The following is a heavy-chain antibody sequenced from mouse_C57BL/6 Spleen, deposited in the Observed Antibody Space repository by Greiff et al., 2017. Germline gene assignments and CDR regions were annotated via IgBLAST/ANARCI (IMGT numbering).Heavy chain of an antibody. Sequence: QVQLKESGAELMKPGASVKLSCKATGYTFPGYWIEWVKQRPGHGLEWIGEIVPGSGSTNYNEKFKCKATFAADTSSSAAYMQLSSLTTEDSAIYYCAKVTTVVATDYAMDYWGQGTSVTVSS. V-gene: IGHV1-9*01. J-gene: IGHJ4*01. CDR1: GYTFPGYW. CDR2: IVPGSGST. CDR3: AKVTTVVATDYAMDY. D-gene: IGHD1-1*01.